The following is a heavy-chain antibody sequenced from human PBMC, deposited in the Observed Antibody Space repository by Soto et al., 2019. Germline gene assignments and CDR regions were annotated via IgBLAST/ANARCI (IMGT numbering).Heavy chain of an antibody. CDR1: GFTFSSYW. J-gene: IGHJ6*03. CDR2: INSDGSST. Sequence: GSLRLSCAASGFTFSSYWMHWVRQAPGKGLVWVSRINSDGSSTSYADSVKGRFTISRDNAKNTLYLQMNSLRAEDTAVYYCAADYYYYYMDVWGKGTTVTVSS. V-gene: IGHV3-74*01. CDR3: AADYYYYYMDV.